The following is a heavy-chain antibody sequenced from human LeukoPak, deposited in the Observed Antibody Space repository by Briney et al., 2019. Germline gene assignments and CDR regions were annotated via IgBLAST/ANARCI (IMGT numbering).Heavy chain of an antibody. CDR3: ATNIGFDD. CDR2: VGQNGRNT. J-gene: IGHJ4*02. CDR1: GLTFSKYG. Sequence: QPGGSLRLSCGGPGLTFSKYGMSWVRQAPGKGLEWVSTVGQNGRNTFYADSVKGRFTISRDRTTLFLQMNSLRAEDTAVYYCATNIGFDDWGQGTLVTVSS. V-gene: IGHV3-23*01.